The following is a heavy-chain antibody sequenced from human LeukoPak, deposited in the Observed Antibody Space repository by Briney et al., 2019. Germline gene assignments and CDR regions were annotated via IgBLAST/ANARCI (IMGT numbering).Heavy chain of an antibody. CDR2: IYHSGST. D-gene: IGHD4-17*01. CDR3: ARGASYGERPYYFDY. Sequence: SQTLSLTCTVSGGSISSGGYYWSWIRQPPGKGLEWIGYIYHSGSTYYNPSLKSRVTISVDTSKNQFSLKLSSVTAADTAVYYCARGASYGERPYYFDYWGQGTLVTVSS. V-gene: IGHV4-30-2*05. J-gene: IGHJ4*02. CDR1: GGSISSGGYY.